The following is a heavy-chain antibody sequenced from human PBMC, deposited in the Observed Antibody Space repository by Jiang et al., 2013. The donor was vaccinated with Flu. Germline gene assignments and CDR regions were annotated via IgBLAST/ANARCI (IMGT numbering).Heavy chain of an antibody. D-gene: IGHD2-2*01. V-gene: IGHV5-51*01. CDR1: GYSFTSYW. CDR2: IYPGDSDT. J-gene: IGHJ4*02. CDR3: ARSTYCSSTSCGPFDY. Sequence: AEVKKPGESLKISCKGSGYSFTSYWIGWVRQMPGKGLEWMGIIYPGDSDTRYSPSFQGQVTISADKSISTAYLQWSSLKASDTAMYYCARSTYCSSTSCGPFDYWGQGTLVTVSS.